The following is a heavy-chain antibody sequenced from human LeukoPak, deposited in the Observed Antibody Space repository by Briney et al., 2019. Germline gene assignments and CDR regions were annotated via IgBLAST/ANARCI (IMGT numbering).Heavy chain of an antibody. CDR2: INPDGRST. D-gene: IGHD4-23*01. CDR1: GFTFSRFW. J-gene: IGHJ4*02. V-gene: IGHV3-74*01. Sequence: PGGSLRLSCAASGFTFSRFWMCWVRQVPGKGLVWVSRINPDGRSTNYADSVRGRFTMSRDNAKNTLYLQMNSLRSDDTAIYYCTRILANTYGGGDCWGQGTLVTVSS. CDR3: TRILANTYGGGDC.